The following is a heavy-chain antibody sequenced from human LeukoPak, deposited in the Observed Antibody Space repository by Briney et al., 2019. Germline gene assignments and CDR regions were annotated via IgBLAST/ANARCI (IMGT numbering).Heavy chain of an antibody. CDR2: ISYDGSNK. D-gene: IGHD3-10*01. J-gene: IGHJ4*02. V-gene: IGHV3-30-3*01. CDR3: ASPMVRGVIIRFDY. CDR1: GFTFSSYA. Sequence: GGSLRLSCAASGFTFSSYAMHWVRQAPGKGLEGVAVISYDGSNKYYADSVKGRFTISRDNSKNTLYLQMNSLRAEDTAVYYCASPMVRGVIIRFDYWGQGTLVTVSS.